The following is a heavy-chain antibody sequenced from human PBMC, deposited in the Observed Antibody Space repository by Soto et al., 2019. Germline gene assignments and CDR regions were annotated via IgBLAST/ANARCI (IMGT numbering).Heavy chain of an antibody. Sequence: GGSLRLSCAASAFTFSSYGMHWVRQAPGKGLEWVAVIWYGGGKKYYADSVKGRFTISRDNSKNMAYLQMNSLRAEDTAVYYCARYRSGSSDYWGQGTLVTVSS. V-gene: IGHV3-33*01. CDR3: ARYRSGSSDY. CDR2: IWYGGGKK. J-gene: IGHJ4*02. D-gene: IGHD5-12*01. CDR1: AFTFSSYG.